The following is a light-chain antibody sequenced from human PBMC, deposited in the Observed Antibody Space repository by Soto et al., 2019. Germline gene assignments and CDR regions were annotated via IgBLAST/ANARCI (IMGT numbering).Light chain of an antibody. Sequence: QSALTQPRSVSGSPGQSVTISCTGTSTDVGHSNSVSWYRQHPGKAPKLIIYDVTHRPSGVPERFSGSKSGNTASLTISGLQAEDEGDYSCCSDAGDRVFGGGTKLTVL. CDR2: DVT. J-gene: IGLJ3*02. CDR3: CSDAGDRV. V-gene: IGLV2-11*01. CDR1: STDVGHSNS.